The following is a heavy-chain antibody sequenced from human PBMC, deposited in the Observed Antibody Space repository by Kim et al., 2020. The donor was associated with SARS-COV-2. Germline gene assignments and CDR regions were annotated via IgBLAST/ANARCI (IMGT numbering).Heavy chain of an antibody. J-gene: IGHJ6*02. Sequence: ASVKVSCKLFGFTLTEISVHWVRQGPETGLEWVGGLDPKDGEAIYTQNFQGRVTMTADTSTGTAYLELRSLRSEDTAVFYCATSGPEAHGLDVWGQGTTVTVSS. CDR3: ATSGPEAHGLDV. V-gene: IGHV1-24*01. CDR1: GFTLTEIS. D-gene: IGHD2-2*01. CDR2: LDPKDGEA.